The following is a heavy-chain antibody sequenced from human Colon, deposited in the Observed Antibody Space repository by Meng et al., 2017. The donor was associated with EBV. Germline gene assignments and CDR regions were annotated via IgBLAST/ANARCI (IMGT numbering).Heavy chain of an antibody. J-gene: IGHJ5*02. Sequence: GYELERLWPSVMFSCKAVGHTFSTKTINWIRQAPGRGLEWMGWISTNTGTPTYTQGFTGRFVFSLDTSVSTAYLQISSLKAEDTAVYYCARGGNFDPWGQGTLVTVSS. CDR3: ARGGNFDP. CDR2: ISTNTGTP. D-gene: IGHD2/OR15-2a*01. CDR1: GHTFSTKT. V-gene: IGHV7-4-1*02.